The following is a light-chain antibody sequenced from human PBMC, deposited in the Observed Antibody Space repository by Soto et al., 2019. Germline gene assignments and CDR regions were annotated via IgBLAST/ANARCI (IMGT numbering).Light chain of an antibody. V-gene: IGKV1-39*01. CDR3: QQSYSTLIT. CDR2: AAS. Sequence: IQMTQSPPTRSASVGDIFTITCRASQSINRWLAWYQQKPGKATKLLIYAASSLQSGVPSRFSGSGSGTDFTLTISSLQPEDFATYYCQQSYSTLITFGQGTRLEIK. CDR1: QSINRW. J-gene: IGKJ5*01.